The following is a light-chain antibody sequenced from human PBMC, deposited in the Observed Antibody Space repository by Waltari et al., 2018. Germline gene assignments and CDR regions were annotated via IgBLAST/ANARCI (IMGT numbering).Light chain of an antibody. CDR2: GTN. CDR3: AAWDASLNGWV. J-gene: IGLJ3*02. Sequence: QSVLPQPPSASATSGQSLTISCSGSNSNIRSNTVNWYQQLPGTAPQVLIYGTNRRPSGVPDRFSGSKSGTSASLASRGLQSEDEADYSCAAWDASLNGWVFGGGTKVTVL. CDR1: NSNIRSNT. V-gene: IGLV1-44*01.